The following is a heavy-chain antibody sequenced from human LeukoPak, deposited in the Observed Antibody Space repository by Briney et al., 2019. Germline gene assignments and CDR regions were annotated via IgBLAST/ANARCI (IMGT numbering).Heavy chain of an antibody. CDR2: ISSGGSTI. CDR3: ARGPSGYHNT. J-gene: IGHJ4*02. Sequence: GGSLRLSCAASGFIFGDDYMSWIRQAPGKRMEWISYISSGGSTIYYADSVEGRFTISRDNAKNSVYLQMNSLRVEDTAVYYCARGPSGYHNTGGQGTLVTVSS. D-gene: IGHD5-12*01. CDR1: GFIFGDDY. V-gene: IGHV3-11*04.